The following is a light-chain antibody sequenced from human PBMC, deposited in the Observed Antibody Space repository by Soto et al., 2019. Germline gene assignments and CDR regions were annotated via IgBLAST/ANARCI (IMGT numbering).Light chain of an antibody. CDR2: GAS. CDR3: QQYDKWPPT. J-gene: IGKJ1*01. V-gene: IGKV3-15*01. Sequence: EIVLTQSPATLSVSPGERATLSCRASQSVRTNLACYQQRPGQAPRLLIYGASTRATGIPVRFSGSGSGTEFTLTISSLQSEDFAVYYCQQYDKWPPTFGQGTKVDIK. CDR1: QSVRTN.